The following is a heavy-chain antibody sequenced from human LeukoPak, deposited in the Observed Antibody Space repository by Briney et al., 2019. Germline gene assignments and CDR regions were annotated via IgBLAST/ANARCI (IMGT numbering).Heavy chain of an antibody. CDR2: INPNSGGT. Sequence: GASVKVSCKASGYTFTGYYMHWVRQAPGQGLEWMGWINPNSGGTNYAQKFQGRVTMTRDTSISTVYMELSRLRSDDTAVYYCAREHYDILTGGSGPSDYYYGMDVWGQGTTVTVSS. CDR3: AREHYDILTGGSGPSDYYYGMDV. J-gene: IGHJ6*02. CDR1: GYTFTGYY. D-gene: IGHD3-9*01. V-gene: IGHV1-2*02.